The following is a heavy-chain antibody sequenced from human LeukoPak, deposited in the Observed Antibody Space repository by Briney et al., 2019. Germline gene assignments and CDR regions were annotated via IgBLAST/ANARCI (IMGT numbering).Heavy chain of an antibody. CDR1: GGSISSGSYY. V-gene: IGHV4-61*02. J-gene: IGHJ5*02. CDR3: ARDRFIAAAGSWFDP. Sequence: SETLSLTCTVSGGSISSGSYYWSWIRQPAGKGLEWIGRIYTRGSTNYNPSLKSRVTISVDTSKNQFSLKLSSVTAADTAVYYCARDRFIAAAGSWFDPWGQGTLVTVSS. D-gene: IGHD6-13*01. CDR2: IYTRGST.